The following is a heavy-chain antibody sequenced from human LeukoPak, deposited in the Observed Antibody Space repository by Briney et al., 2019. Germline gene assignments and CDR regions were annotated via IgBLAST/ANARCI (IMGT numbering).Heavy chain of an antibody. Sequence: SQTLSLTCTVSGGSISSGGYYWSWIRQPPGKGLEWIGYIYHSGSTYYNPSLKSRVTISVDRSKNQFSLKLSSVTAADTAVYYCARGSGSGWHSGRTNWFDPWGQGTLVTVSS. CDR3: ARGSGSGWHSGRTNWFDP. J-gene: IGHJ5*02. D-gene: IGHD6-19*01. V-gene: IGHV4-30-2*01. CDR2: IYHSGST. CDR1: GGSISSGGYY.